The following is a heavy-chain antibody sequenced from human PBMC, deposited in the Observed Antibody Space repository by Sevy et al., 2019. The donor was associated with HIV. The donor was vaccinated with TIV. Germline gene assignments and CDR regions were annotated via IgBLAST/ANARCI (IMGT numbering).Heavy chain of an antibody. CDR2: IKEDGSAK. Sequence: GGSLRLSCAASGFTFSSYWMTWVRQAPGKGLEWVGNIKEDGSAKYYVDSVKGRFTISRDKAKNSLYLQMNSLRAEDTALYYCARELIDSSGYYTADFWGLGTLVTVSS. D-gene: IGHD3-22*01. CDR1: GFTFSSYW. V-gene: IGHV3-7*01. CDR3: ARELIDSSGYYTADF. J-gene: IGHJ4*02.